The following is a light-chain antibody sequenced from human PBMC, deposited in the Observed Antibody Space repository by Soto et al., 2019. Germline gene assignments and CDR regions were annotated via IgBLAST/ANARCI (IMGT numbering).Light chain of an antibody. CDR2: GAS. CDR1: QSVRNN. V-gene: IGKV3-15*01. J-gene: IGKJ4*01. CDR3: QQRRNWPLT. Sequence: EVVMTQSPATLSVSPGERATLSCRATQSVRNNLAWYPQKPGQAPRLLIYGASTRATGIPDRVSGIGSGTDFTLAISSLEPEEFAVYYGQQRRNWPLTFGGGTKVDIK.